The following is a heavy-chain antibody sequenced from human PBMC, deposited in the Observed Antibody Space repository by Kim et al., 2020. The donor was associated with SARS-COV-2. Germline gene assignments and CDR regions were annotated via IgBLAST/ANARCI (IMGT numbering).Heavy chain of an antibody. V-gene: IGHV3-30*04. CDR3: ARDSARYYDILTGYYDAFDI. CDR2: ISYDGSNK. J-gene: IGHJ3*02. D-gene: IGHD3-9*01. CDR1: GFTFSSYA. Sequence: GGSLRLSCAASGFTFSSYAMHWVRQAPGKGLEWVAVISYDGSNKYYADSVKGRFTISRDNSKNTLYLQMNSLRAEDTAVYYCARDSARYYDILTGYYDAFDIWGQGTMVTVSS.